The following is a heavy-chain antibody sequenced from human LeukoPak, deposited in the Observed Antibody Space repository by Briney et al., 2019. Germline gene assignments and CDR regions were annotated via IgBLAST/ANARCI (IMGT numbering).Heavy chain of an antibody. D-gene: IGHD1-26*01. J-gene: IGHJ1*01. CDR3: ARVGGSYRGYFQH. CDR1: GGSFSGYY. CDR2: INHSGST. Sequence: KSSETLSLTCAVYGGSFSGYYWSWIRQPPGKGLEWIGEINHSGSTNYNPSLKSRVTISVDTSKNQFSLKLSSVTAADTAVYYRARVGGSYRGYFQHWGQGTLVTVSS. V-gene: IGHV4-34*01.